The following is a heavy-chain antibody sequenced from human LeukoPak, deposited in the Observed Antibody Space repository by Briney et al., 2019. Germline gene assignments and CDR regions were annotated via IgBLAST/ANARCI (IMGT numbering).Heavy chain of an antibody. CDR1: GFTFDDYA. CDR3: AKGYSSGWYDGFDY. CDR2: ISWSSGSI. J-gene: IGHJ4*02. D-gene: IGHD6-19*01. Sequence: GGSLRLSCAASGFTFDDYAMHWVRQAPGKGLEWVSGISWSSGSIGYADSVKGRFTISRDNAKNSLYLQMNSLRAEDTALYYCAKGYSSGWYDGFDYWGQGTLVTVSS. V-gene: IGHV3-9*01.